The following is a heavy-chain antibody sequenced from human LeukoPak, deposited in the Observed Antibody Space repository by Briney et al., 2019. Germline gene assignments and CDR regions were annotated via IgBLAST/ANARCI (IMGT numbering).Heavy chain of an antibody. J-gene: IGHJ4*02. CDR2: ISSDGTYT. CDR3: VSFYETY. D-gene: IGHD2/OR15-2a*01. CDR1: GFTFSSYL. V-gene: IGHV3-74*01. Sequence: GGALRLSCVASGFTFSSYLMHWVRQAPGKGLVWVSRISSDGTYTNYADSVRGRFTISRDNAKNTLYLQLNNLRPEDTAVYYCVSFYETYWRRGTLLTVSS.